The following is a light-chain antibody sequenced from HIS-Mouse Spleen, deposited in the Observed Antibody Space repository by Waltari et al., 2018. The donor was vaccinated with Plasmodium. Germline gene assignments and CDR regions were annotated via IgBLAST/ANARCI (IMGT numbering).Light chain of an antibody. J-gene: IGLJ3*02. CDR1: HLGAKY. V-gene: IGLV3-1*01. CDR2: QDS. Sequence: SYELTQPPSVSVSPAQTASLTSPGEHLGAKYACWYQQKPGQSPVLVIYQDSKRPSGIPERFSGSNSGNTATLTISGTQAMDEADYYCQAWDSSTWVFGGGTKLTVL. CDR3: QAWDSSTWV.